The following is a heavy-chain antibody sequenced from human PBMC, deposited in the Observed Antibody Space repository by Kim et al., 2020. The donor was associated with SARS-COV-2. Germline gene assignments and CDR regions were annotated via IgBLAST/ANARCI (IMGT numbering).Heavy chain of an antibody. J-gene: IGHJ2*01. V-gene: IGHV4-59*01. D-gene: IGHD3-22*01. Sequence: SETLSLTCTVSGGSISYYYWTWIRQPPGKGLEWIGYVFDSGSTNYNSSLKSRVTISLCTSKKQFSLQLTSVTAADTAVYYCARGKYYYDGSGNPRFWYFDLWGRGTLVTVSS. CDR3: ARGKYYYDGSGNPRFWYFDL. CDR1: GGSISYYY. CDR2: VFDSGST.